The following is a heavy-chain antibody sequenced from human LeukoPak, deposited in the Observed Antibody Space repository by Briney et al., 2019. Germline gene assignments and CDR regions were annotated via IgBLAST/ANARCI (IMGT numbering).Heavy chain of an antibody. Sequence: SVKVSCKASGDTFSSYAISWVRQAPGQGLEWMGRIIPIFGIANYAQKFQGRVTITADKSTSTAYMELSSLRSEDTAVYYCARDYPPGHKGSGSPYYFDYWGQGTLVTVSS. CDR2: IIPIFGIA. D-gene: IGHD3-10*01. CDR1: GDTFSSYA. J-gene: IGHJ4*02. V-gene: IGHV1-69*04. CDR3: ARDYPPGHKGSGSPYYFDY.